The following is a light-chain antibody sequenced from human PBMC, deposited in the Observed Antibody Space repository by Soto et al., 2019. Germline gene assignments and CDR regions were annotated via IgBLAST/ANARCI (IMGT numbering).Light chain of an antibody. J-gene: IGKJ5*01. CDR3: QQLNSYPLT. CDR1: QGITNY. CDR2: DAS. Sequence: DIQLTQSPSFLSASVGDRVIITCRASQGITNYLAWFQQKPGKVPKLLIYDASDLQSGVPSRFTGSGSGTEFTLAISSLQPEDFATYYCQQLNSYPLTFGQGTRLEIK. V-gene: IGKV1-9*01.